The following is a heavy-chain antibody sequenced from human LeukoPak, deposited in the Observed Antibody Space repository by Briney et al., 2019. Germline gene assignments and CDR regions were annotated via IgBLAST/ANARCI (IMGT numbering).Heavy chain of an antibody. V-gene: IGHV4-34*01. D-gene: IGHD5-18*01. Sequence: SETLSLTCAVYGGSFSGYYWSWIRQPPGKGLEWIGEINHSGSTNYNPSLKSRVTTSVDTSKNQFSLKLSSVTAADTAVYYCARGRYSYGYRYYYNGMDVWGQGTTVTVSS. CDR3: ARGRYSYGYRYYYNGMDV. CDR1: GGSFSGYY. CDR2: INHSGST. J-gene: IGHJ6*02.